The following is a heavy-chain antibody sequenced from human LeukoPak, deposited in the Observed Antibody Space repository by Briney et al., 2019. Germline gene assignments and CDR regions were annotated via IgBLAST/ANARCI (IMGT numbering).Heavy chain of an antibody. CDR1: GFTLSSYG. CDR3: ARPGSSGWYRLRSNWYFDL. J-gene: IGHJ2*01. D-gene: IGHD6-19*01. Sequence: PGGSLRLSCAASGFTLSSYGMHWVRQAPGKGLEWVAYIRYDGSNKYYADSVKGRFTISRDNSKNTLYLQMNSLSAEDTAVYYCARPGSSGWYRLRSNWYFDLWGRGTLVTVSS. V-gene: IGHV3-30*02. CDR2: IRYDGSNK.